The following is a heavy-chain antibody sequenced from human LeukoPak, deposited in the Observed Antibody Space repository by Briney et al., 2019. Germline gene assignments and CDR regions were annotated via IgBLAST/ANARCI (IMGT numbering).Heavy chain of an antibody. V-gene: IGHV4-59*08. CDR1: GGSISSYY. J-gene: IGHJ6*02. CDR3: ARYYGSESYYGMDV. CDR2: IYYSGST. D-gene: IGHD3-10*01. Sequence: SETLSLTCTVSGGSISSYYWSWIRQPPGKGLEWNGYIYYSGSTNYNPSLKSRVTISVDTSKNQFSLKLSSVTAADTAVYYCARYYGSESYYGMDVWGQGTTVTVSS.